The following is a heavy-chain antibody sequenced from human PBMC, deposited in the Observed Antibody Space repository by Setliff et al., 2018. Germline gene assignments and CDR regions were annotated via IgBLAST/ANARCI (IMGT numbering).Heavy chain of an antibody. CDR1: GFTFSTYA. D-gene: IGHD3-22*01. J-gene: IGHJ6*03. CDR2: ITGSGGDR. Sequence: GGSLRLSCAASGFTFSTYAMSWVRQAPGKGLEWVSSITGSGGDRDYADSVKGRFTISRDNAKNSLYLQLNSLRAEDTAVYYCATNPRKGRSGGYYYDDPYYFYMDVWGKGTTVTVSS. CDR3: ATNPRKGRSGGYYYDDPYYFYMDV. V-gene: IGHV3-21*01.